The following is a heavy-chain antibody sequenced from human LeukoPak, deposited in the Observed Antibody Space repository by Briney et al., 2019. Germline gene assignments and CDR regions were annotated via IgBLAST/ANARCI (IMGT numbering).Heavy chain of an antibody. J-gene: IGHJ3*02. CDR2: ISAYNGNT. CDR1: GYTFTSYG. CDR3: ARSDPRASAFDI. V-gene: IGHV1-18*01. Sequence: ASVKVSCKASGYTFTSYGISWVRQAPGQGLEWMGWISAYNGNTNYAQKLQGRVTMTTDTSTSTAYVELRSLRSDDTAVYYCARSDPRASAFDIWGQGTMVTVSS.